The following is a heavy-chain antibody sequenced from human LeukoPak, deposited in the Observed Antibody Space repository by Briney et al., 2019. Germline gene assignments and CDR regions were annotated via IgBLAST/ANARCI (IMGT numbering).Heavy chain of an antibody. CDR1: GYLFTTYW. V-gene: IGHV3-7*05. D-gene: IGHD6-19*01. CDR2: IKQDGSEI. J-gene: IGHJ4*02. CDR3: AKDQRSIAVAGYFDY. Sequence: GESLKISCKGSGYLFTTYWIAWVRQMPGKGLEWVANIKQDGSEIYYVDSVKGRFTISRDNSKNTLYLQMNSLRAEDTAVYYCAKDQRSIAVAGYFDYWGQGTLVTVSS.